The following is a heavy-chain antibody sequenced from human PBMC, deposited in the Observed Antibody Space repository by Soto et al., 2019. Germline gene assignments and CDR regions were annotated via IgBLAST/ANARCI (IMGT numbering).Heavy chain of an antibody. CDR1: GGSFSGYY. CDR2: INHSGST. D-gene: IGHD6-13*01. Sequence: PSETLSLTCAVYGGSFSGYYWSWIRQPPGKGLEWIGEINHSGSTNYNPSLKSRVTISVDTSKNQFSLKLSSVTAADTAVYYCARGRSSSWFFDYWGQGTLVT. CDR3: ARGRSSSWFFDY. J-gene: IGHJ4*02. V-gene: IGHV4-34*01.